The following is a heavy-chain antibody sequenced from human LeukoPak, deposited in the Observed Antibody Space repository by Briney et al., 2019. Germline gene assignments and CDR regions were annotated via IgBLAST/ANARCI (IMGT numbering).Heavy chain of an antibody. V-gene: IGHV3-7*01. CDR1: GFTFTGYW. J-gene: IGHJ4*02. CDR3: ARDRDYFDY. Sequence: GGSLRLSCATSGFTFTGYWMTWVRQAPGKGLEWVANINQDGSAKYYVDSVKGRFTISRDNAKNSLYLQMNSLRDEDTAVYYCARDRDYFDYWGQGTLVTVPS. CDR2: INQDGSAK.